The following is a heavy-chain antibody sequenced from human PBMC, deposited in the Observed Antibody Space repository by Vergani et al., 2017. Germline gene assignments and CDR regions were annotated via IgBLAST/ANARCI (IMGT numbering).Heavy chain of an antibody. J-gene: IGHJ5*02. CDR3: AKDRLPVTIFGGLDT. Sequence: QVQLVESGGGVVRPGRSLRLSCAVSIFSFRSYGMHWVRQAPGNGLEWVASISNDGSDQNYADSVRGRFSVSRDNSQSTLYLQMESLRAEDTAVYYCAKDRLPVTIFGGLDTWGQGTLVTVSS. D-gene: IGHD3-3*01. CDR2: ISNDGSDQ. CDR1: IFSFRSYG. V-gene: IGHV3-30*18.